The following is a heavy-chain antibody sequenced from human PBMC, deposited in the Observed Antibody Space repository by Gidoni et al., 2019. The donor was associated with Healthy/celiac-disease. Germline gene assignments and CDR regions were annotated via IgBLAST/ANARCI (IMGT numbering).Heavy chain of an antibody. Sequence: EVQLVESGGGLVQPGGSLRLSCAASGFTFSSYSMNWVRQAPGKGLEWVSYISSSSSTIYYADSVKGRFTISRDNAKNSLYLQMNSLRDEDTAVYYCARDHFGELLFAYYYYGMDVWGQGTTVTVSS. V-gene: IGHV3-48*02. CDR1: GFTFSSYS. D-gene: IGHD3-10*01. CDR2: ISSSSSTI. J-gene: IGHJ6*02. CDR3: ARDHFGELLFAYYYYGMDV.